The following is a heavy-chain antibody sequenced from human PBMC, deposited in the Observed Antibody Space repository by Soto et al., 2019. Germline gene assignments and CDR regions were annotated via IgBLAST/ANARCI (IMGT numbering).Heavy chain of an antibody. V-gene: IGHV4-59*01. Sequence: SETLSLTCTVSGGSISSYYWSWIRQPPGKGLEWIGYIYYSGSTNYNPSLKSRVTISVDTSKNQFSLKLSSVTAADTAVYYCARDQQQWLVGEFDYWGQGTLVTVSS. CDR1: GGSISSYY. CDR3: ARDQQQWLVGEFDY. D-gene: IGHD6-19*01. J-gene: IGHJ4*02. CDR2: IYYSGST.